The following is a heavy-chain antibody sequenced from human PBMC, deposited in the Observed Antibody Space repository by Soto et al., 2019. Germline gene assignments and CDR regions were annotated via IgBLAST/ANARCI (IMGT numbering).Heavy chain of an antibody. D-gene: IGHD6-13*01. CDR3: ARIESIARNWFDP. CDR1: GFSFTNYW. Sequence: GESLKISCKGSGFSFTNYWISWVRQMPGKGLEWTGNIDPVDSYANYSPSFQGHVTFSVDTSISTAYLQWSSLKASDTAMYFCARIESIARNWFDPWGQGTLVTVSS. J-gene: IGHJ5*02. V-gene: IGHV5-10-1*01. CDR2: IDPVDSYA.